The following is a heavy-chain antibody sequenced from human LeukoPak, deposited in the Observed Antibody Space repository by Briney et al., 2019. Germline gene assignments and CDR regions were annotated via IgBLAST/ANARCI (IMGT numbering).Heavy chain of an antibody. D-gene: IGHD3-22*01. CDR2: ISGSGGST. J-gene: IGHJ4*02. V-gene: IGHV3-23*01. Sequence: GGSLRLSCAASGFTFSSYAMSWVRQAPGKGLEWVSAISGSGGSTYFADSVKGRFTISRDNSKNTLYLQMNSLRAEDTAVYYCAKSRKGVVTTNLDYWGQGTLVTVSS. CDR3: AKSRKGVVTTNLDY. CDR1: GFTFSSYA.